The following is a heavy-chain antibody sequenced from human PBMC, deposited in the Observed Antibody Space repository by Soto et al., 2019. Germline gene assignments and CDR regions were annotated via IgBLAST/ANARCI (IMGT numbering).Heavy chain of an antibody. CDR2: IYDSGST. D-gene: IGHD6-6*01. CDR3: AAPPRY. Sequence: SETLSLTCTISGGSISSYYWSWIRQPPGKGLEWIGYIYDSGSTNYNPSLKSRVTISLDTSKNQFSPKLTSVTAADTAVYYCAAPPRYWGQGTLVTVSS. CDR1: GGSISSYY. V-gene: IGHV4-59*01. J-gene: IGHJ4*02.